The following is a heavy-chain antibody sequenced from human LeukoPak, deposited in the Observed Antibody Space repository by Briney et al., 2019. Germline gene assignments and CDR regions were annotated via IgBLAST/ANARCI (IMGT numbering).Heavy chain of an antibody. Sequence: ASVKVSCKASGGTFSSYAISWVRQAPGQGLEWMGGIIPIFGTANYAQKFQGRVTITADESTSTAYMELSSLRSGDTAVYYCARGPDYLIDYWGQGTLVTVSS. CDR2: IIPIFGTA. V-gene: IGHV1-69*13. D-gene: IGHD2/OR15-2a*01. CDR3: ARGPDYLIDY. J-gene: IGHJ4*02. CDR1: GGTFSSYA.